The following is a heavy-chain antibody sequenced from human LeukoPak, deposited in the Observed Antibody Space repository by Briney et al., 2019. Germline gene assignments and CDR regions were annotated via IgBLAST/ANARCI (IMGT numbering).Heavy chain of an antibody. D-gene: IGHD3-16*02. V-gene: IGHV1-18*01. J-gene: IGHJ4*02. CDR1: GYTFTSYG. CDR2: ISAYNGNT. CDR3: AREVNDYVWGSYRYPFDY. Sequence: ASVKVSCKASGYTFTSYGISWVRQAPGQGLEWMGWISAYNGNTNYAQKLQGRVTMTTDTSTSTAYMELRSLRSDDTAVYYCAREVNDYVWGSYRYPFDYWGQGTLVTVSS.